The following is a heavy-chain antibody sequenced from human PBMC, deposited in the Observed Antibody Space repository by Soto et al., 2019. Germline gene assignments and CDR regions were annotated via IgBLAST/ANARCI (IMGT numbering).Heavy chain of an antibody. J-gene: IGHJ3*02. V-gene: IGHV4-61*01. D-gene: IGHD5-12*01. CDR3: AREAGYKGPLDAFDI. CDR2: IYYSGST. CDR1: GGSVSSGSYY. Sequence: SETLSLTCTVSGGSVSSGSYYWSWIRQPPGKGLEWIGYIYYSGSTNYNPSLKSRVTISVDTSKNQFSLKLSSVTAADTAVYYCAREAGYKGPLDAFDIWGQGTMVTVSS.